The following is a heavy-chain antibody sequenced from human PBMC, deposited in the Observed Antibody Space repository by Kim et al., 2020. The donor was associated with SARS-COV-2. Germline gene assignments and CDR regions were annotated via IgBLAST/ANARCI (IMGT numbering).Heavy chain of an antibody. D-gene: IGHD3-16*01. CDR3: AKEIGDYSGMDA. J-gene: IGHJ6*01. CDR2: ISGHVRET. CDR1: GFSVSNTA. V-gene: IGHV3-23*01. Sequence: GGSLRLSCSVSGFSVSNTAMNWVRQAPGKGLEWVSAISGHVRETYYGDSVKSRFTISSDTSKNTVYLQMDRPRADATALYYCAKEIGDYSGMDAWGPGTT.